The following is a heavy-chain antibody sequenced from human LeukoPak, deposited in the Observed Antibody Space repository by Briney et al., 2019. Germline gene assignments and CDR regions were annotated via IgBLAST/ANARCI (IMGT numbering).Heavy chain of an antibody. CDR2: ISPRDGST. V-gene: IGHV1-46*01. CDR3: ARDGVTASYWGPPDY. J-gene: IGHJ4*02. Sequence: ASVKVSCKTSGYTFTTYFMHWVRQAPGQGLEWVGLISPRDGSTSYSQKFQGRVTTTRDMSTSTVYTELSSLTSEDTAVYYCARDGVTASYWGPPDYWGQGTLVTVSS. CDR1: GYTFTTYF. D-gene: IGHD2-21*02.